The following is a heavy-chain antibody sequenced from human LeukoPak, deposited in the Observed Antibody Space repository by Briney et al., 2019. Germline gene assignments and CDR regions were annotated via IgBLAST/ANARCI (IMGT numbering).Heavy chain of an antibody. D-gene: IGHD3-3*01. J-gene: IGHJ4*02. CDR3: TRELKGQFLEWLLPES. CDR1: GDSITSYS. CDR2: MYTSGST. V-gene: IGHV4-4*07. Sequence: SETLSLTCIVSGDSITSYSWSWIRQSAGKGLEWIGRMYTSGSTHYNPSLKSRVTMSVNTSKNQFSLRLRSVTAADTAVYYCTRELKGQFLEWLLPESWGQGTLVTVSS.